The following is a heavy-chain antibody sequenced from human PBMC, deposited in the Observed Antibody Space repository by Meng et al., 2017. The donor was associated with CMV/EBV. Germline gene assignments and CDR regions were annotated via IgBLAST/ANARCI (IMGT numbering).Heavy chain of an antibody. V-gene: IGHV1-69*05. D-gene: IGHD3-10*01. Sequence: VKVSCKASGGTFSSYAISWVRQAPGQGLEWMGGIIPIFGTANYAQKFQGRVTITTDESTSTAYMELSSLRSEDTAVYYCASLRNMVRGGGYFDYWGQGTLVTVSS. CDR3: ASLRNMVRGGGYFDY. CDR1: GGTFSSYA. J-gene: IGHJ4*02. CDR2: IIPIFGTA.